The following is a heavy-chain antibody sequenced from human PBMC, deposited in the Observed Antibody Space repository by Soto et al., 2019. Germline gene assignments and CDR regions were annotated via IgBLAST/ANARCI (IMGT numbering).Heavy chain of an antibody. Sequence: EVELLESGGGLVQPGGSLRLSCAASGFIFSNYAMFWVRQAPGKGLDWVSTIYAGGGTTHYAESVKGRFTISRDNSNNRLYLQINNLRAEDTAVYFCAKDLIRGDGYVDFDYWGQGTLVTVSS. V-gene: IGHV3-23*01. CDR1: GFIFSNYA. CDR3: AKDLIRGDGYVDFDY. J-gene: IGHJ4*02. D-gene: IGHD3-10*01. CDR2: IYAGGGTT.